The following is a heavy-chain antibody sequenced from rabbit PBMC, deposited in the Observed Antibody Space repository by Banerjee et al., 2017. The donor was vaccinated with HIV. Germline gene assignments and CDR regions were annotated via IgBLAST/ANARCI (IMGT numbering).Heavy chain of an antibody. D-gene: IGHD1-1*01. V-gene: IGHV1S45*01. Sequence: QEQLEESGGDLVKPEGSLTLTCTASGFSFSNSYWICWVRQVPGKGLEWIACIAAGSSGTTSYASWAKGRFIISLDNAQTSVFLQMSSLTAADTATYFCARSLGSGYRIRLDLWGPGTLVTVS. CDR2: IAAGSSGTT. CDR1: GFSFSNSYW. CDR3: ARSLGSGYRIRLDL. J-gene: IGHJ6*01.